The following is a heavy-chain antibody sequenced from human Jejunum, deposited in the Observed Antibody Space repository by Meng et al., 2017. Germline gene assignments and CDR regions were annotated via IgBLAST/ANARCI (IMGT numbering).Heavy chain of an antibody. D-gene: IGHD4-23*01. CDR3: ARDRGYGGYIDY. J-gene: IGHJ4*02. CDR1: GFTFNDYS. V-gene: IGHV4-38-2*02. CDR2: MSHLGST. Sequence: ESLKISCAASGFTFNDYSMSWVRQAPGKGLEWIATMSHLGSTYYNPSLKSRVTTSVDTSKNQFSLKLSAVTAADTALYYCARDRGYGGYIDYWGQGTLVTVSS.